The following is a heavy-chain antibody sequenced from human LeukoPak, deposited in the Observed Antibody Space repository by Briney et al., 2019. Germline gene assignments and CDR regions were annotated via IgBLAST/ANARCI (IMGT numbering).Heavy chain of an antibody. Sequence: SETLSLTCTVSGGSISSYYWSWIRQPPGKGLEWIGYIYYSGSTNYNPSLKSRVTISVDTSKNQFSLKLSSVTAADTAVYYCARGEQLPIDYWGQGTLVTVS. J-gene: IGHJ4*02. CDR1: GGSISSYY. V-gene: IGHV4-59*01. D-gene: IGHD6-6*01. CDR2: IYYSGST. CDR3: ARGEQLPIDY.